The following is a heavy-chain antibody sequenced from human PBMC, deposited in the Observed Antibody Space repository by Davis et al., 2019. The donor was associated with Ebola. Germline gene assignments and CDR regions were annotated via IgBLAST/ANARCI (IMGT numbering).Heavy chain of an antibody. CDR3: ARDQQLFF. Sequence: GESLKISCAASGFSFRVFWMTWVRQAPGKGLEWVSNINQDGREENYVDSVRGRFTISRDNTQNTLYLQMNSLRVDDTAVYSCARDQQLFFWGQGTLVTVSS. CDR2: INQDGREE. V-gene: IGHV3-7*03. D-gene: IGHD1-1*01. CDR1: GFSFRVFW. J-gene: IGHJ1*01.